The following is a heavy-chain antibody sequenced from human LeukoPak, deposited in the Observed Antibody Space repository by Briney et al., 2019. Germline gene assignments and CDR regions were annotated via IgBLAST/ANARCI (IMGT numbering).Heavy chain of an antibody. CDR1: GFTFSSYA. Sequence: GGSLRLSCAASGFTFSSYAMSWVRQAPGKGLEWVSAISGSGGSTYYADSVKGRFTISRDNSKNTLYLQMNSLRAEDTAVYYCAKLRPYYHILTGYQYFDYWGQGTLVTVSS. CDR3: AKLRPYYHILTGYQYFDY. CDR2: ISGSGGST. D-gene: IGHD3-9*01. J-gene: IGHJ4*02. V-gene: IGHV3-23*01.